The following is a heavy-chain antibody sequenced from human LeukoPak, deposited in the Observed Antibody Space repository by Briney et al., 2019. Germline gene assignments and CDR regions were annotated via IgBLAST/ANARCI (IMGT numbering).Heavy chain of an antibody. CDR3: ARLQYYYGPSNYYYGMDV. J-gene: IGHJ6*02. Sequence: ASVKVSCKASGYTFTSYDINWVRQATGQGLEWMRWMNPNSGNTGYAQKFQGRVTMTRNTSISTAYMELSSLRSEDTAVYYCARLQYYYGPSNYYYGMDVWGQGTTVTVSS. V-gene: IGHV1-8*01. CDR2: MNPNSGNT. D-gene: IGHD3-10*01. CDR1: GYTFTSYD.